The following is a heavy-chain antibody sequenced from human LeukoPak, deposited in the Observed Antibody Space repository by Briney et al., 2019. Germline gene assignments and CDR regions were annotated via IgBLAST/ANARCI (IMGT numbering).Heavy chain of an antibody. D-gene: IGHD2-15*01. CDR1: GDTFNDYT. CDR3: ARDHCSGGSCHGGH. Sequence: SVKVSCKASGDTFNDYTFSWVRQAPGQGLEWMGRTMPFLDVANYAQKFQGRVTITADKSTSTTYMELSSLRSEDTAVYYCARDHCSGGSCHGGHWGQGTLVTVSS. CDR2: TMPFLDVA. V-gene: IGHV1-69*04. J-gene: IGHJ4*02.